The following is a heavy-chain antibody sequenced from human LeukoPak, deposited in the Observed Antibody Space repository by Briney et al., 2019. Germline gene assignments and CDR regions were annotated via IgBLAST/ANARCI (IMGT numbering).Heavy chain of an antibody. D-gene: IGHD3-9*01. CDR1: GYTFTSYD. CDR3: ARAPRFDWLPRLQYYFDY. CDR2: MNPNSGNT. Sequence: ASVKVSCKASGYTFTSYDINWVRQATGQGLEWMGWMNPNSGNTGCAQKFQGRVTMTRNTSISTAYMELSSLRSEDTAVYYCARAPRFDWLPRLQYYFDYWGQGTLVTVSS. J-gene: IGHJ4*02. V-gene: IGHV1-8*01.